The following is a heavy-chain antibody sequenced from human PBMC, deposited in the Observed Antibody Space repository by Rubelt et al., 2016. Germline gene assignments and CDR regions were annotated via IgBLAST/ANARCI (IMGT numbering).Heavy chain of an antibody. CDR1: GYTFTSYG. J-gene: IGHJ4*02. CDR2: ISAYNGNT. Sequence: QVQLVQSGAEVKKPGASVKVSCKASGYTFTSYGISWVRQAPGPGLEWMGWISAYNGNTNYAQKLQGRVTMNTDTSTSTAYMELRSLRSDDTAVYYCARVISGVEYSSSWHFDYWGQGTLVTVSS. D-gene: IGHD6-13*01. V-gene: IGHV1-18*01. CDR3: ARVISGVEYSSSWHFDY.